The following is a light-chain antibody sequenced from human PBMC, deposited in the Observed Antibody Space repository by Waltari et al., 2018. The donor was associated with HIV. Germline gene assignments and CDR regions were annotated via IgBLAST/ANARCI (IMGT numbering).Light chain of an antibody. J-gene: IGKJ4*01. V-gene: IGKV3-15*01. CDR1: QTVSRD. CDR3: QHYTNWPLT. CDR2: GAT. Sequence: EVVMTQSPAALSVFPGERATLSCRASQTVSRDLAWYQQKAGQAPRLLIYGATTRATDIPARFSGSGFGTEFTLTISSLQSEDFAVYYCQHYTNWPLTFGGGTKVEI.